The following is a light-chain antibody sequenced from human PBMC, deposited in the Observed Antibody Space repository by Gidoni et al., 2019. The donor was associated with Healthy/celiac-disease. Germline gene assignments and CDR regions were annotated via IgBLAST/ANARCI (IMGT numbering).Light chain of an antibody. CDR3: MQALQTPR. CDR2: LGS. Sequence: DIVLTQSPLSLPVTPGEPASIPCRSSQSLLHSNGYNYLDWYLQKPGQSPQLLIYLGSNRASGVPDRFSGSGSGTDFTLKISRVEAEDVGVYYCMQALQTPRFXPXTKVDIK. CDR1: QSLLHSNGYNY. J-gene: IGKJ3*01. V-gene: IGKV2-28*01.